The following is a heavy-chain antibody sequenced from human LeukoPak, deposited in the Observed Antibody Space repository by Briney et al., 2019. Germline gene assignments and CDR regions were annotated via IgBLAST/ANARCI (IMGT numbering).Heavy chain of an antibody. Sequence: SVKVSCKASGGTFSSYAISWVRQAPGQGLEWMGRIIPILGIANYAQNFQGRVTLTADKSPSTAYMTLTSLRSQDTAVYYCARDRRIAAAGTRWYFDLWGPGTLVTVSS. D-gene: IGHD6-13*01. CDR3: ARDRRIAAAGTRWYFDL. V-gene: IGHV1-69*04. J-gene: IGHJ2*01. CDR2: IIPILGIA. CDR1: GGTFSSYA.